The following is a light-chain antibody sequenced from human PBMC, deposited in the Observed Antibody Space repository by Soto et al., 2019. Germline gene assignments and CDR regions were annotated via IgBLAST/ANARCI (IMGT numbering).Light chain of an antibody. J-gene: IGLJ3*02. CDR1: SGSVSTSSY. CDR3: VLYIGTWV. CDR2: STN. V-gene: IGLV8-61*01. Sequence: QTVVTQEPSFSVSPGGTVTLTCGLSSGSVSTSSYPTWYQQTPGQAPRTLIYSTNTRSSGVPDRLSGSILGNKAALTITGAQADDESDYYCVLYIGTWVFGGGTKLTVL.